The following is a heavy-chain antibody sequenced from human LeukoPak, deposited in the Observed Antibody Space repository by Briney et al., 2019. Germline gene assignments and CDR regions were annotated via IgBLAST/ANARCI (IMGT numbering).Heavy chain of an antibody. CDR2: IYYSGST. V-gene: IGHV4-59*08. Sequence: SETLSLTCTVSGGSISSYYWSWIRQPPGKGLEWIGYIYYSGSTNYNPSLKSRVTISVDTSKNQFSLKLSSVTAADTAVFYCARHKMVRGIGYYYYMDVWGKGTTVTISS. D-gene: IGHD3-10*01. CDR1: GGSISSYY. CDR3: ARHKMVRGIGYYYYMDV. J-gene: IGHJ6*03.